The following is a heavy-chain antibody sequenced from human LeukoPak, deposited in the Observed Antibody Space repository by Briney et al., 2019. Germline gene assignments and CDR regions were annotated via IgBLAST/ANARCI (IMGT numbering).Heavy chain of an antibody. Sequence: PGGSLRLSCAASGFIFDDYGMSWVRQAPGKGLEWVSGINWNGDSTGYADSVKGRFTISRDNAKNSLYLQMKSLRAEDTAVYYCARGKTSQNIVTRKTYNWFDPWGQGTLVTVSS. V-gene: IGHV3-20*04. CDR3: ARGKTSQNIVTRKTYNWFDP. CDR2: INWNGDST. CDR1: GFIFDDYG. J-gene: IGHJ5*02. D-gene: IGHD2/OR15-2a*01.